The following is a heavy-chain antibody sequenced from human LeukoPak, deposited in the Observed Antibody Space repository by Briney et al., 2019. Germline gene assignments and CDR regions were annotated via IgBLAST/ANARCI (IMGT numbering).Heavy chain of an antibody. CDR1: GFTFSSYG. CDR3: AKANVVAAMADWFDP. Sequence: PGGSLRLSCEASGFTFSSYGMHWVRQAPGKGLEWVTVIWSDGSQMYYADSVKGRFTISRDNSKNTLYLQMNSLRAEDTAVYYCAKANVVAAMADWFDPWGQGTLVTVSS. V-gene: IGHV3-33*06. D-gene: IGHD2-15*01. J-gene: IGHJ5*02. CDR2: IWSDGSQM.